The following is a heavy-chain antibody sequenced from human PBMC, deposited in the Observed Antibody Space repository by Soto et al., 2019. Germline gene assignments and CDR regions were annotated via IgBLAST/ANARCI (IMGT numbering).Heavy chain of an antibody. D-gene: IGHD5-18*01. CDR3: ARDRDTAMMNYGMDV. J-gene: IGHJ6*02. Sequence: KPSETLSVTCTVSGGSISSYYWSWIGQPQGKGLEWIGYIYYSGSTNYNPSLKSRVTISVDTSKNQFSLKLSSVTAADTAVYYCARDRDTAMMNYGMDVWGQGTTVTVSS. V-gene: IGHV4-59*01. CDR1: GGSISSYY. CDR2: IYYSGST.